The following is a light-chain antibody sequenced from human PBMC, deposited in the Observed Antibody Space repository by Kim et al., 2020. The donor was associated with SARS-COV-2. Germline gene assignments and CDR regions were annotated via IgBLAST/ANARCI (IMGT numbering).Light chain of an antibody. CDR3: QQYNSYPFT. Sequence: DIQLTQSPSSLSASIGDRVTITCRASQGINSFLGWFQQKPGRAPKSLIYAASILQSGVPSRFSGSGSGTDFTLTISSLQPEDFATYYCQQYNSYPFTFGQGTRLEIK. CDR1: QGINSF. V-gene: IGKV1-16*01. CDR2: AAS. J-gene: IGKJ5*01.